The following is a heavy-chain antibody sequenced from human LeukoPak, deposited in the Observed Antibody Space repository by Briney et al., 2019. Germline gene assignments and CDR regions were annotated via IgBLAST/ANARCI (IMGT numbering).Heavy chain of an antibody. CDR3: ARVQDYGDYAEYYYYGMDV. CDR2: ISYDGSNK. V-gene: IGHV3-30*04. J-gene: IGHJ6*02. Sequence: GGSLRLSCAASGFTFSSYAMHWVRQAPGKGLEWVAVISYDGSNKYYADPVKGRFTISRDNSKNTLYLQMNSLRAEDTAVYYCARVQDYGDYAEYYYYGMDVWGQGTTVTVSS. CDR1: GFTFSSYA. D-gene: IGHD4-17*01.